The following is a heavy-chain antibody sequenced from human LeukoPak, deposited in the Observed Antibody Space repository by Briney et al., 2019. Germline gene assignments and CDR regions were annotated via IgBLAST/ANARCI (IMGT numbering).Heavy chain of an antibody. J-gene: IGHJ4*02. D-gene: IGHD1-1*01. CDR2: ISSSSSYI. V-gene: IGHV3-21*01. Sequence: PGGSLRLSCAASGFTFSSYSMNWVRQAPGKGLEWVSSISSSSSYIYYADSVEGRFTISRDNAKNSLYLQMNSLRAEDTAVYYCARANEGSFDYWGQGTLVTVSS. CDR3: ARANEGSFDY. CDR1: GFTFSSYS.